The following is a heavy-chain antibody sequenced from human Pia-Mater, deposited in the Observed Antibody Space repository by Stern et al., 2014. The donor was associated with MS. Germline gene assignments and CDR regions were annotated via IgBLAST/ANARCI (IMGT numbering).Heavy chain of an antibody. CDR2: FFYGGSP. Sequence: QVKLQESGPGLVKPSQTLSLTCTVSGGSISSGDFSWSWIRQSPGKGLGWIGYFFYGGSPDYNPSLRSRVTISGDTSKNQFSLKLSSVTAADTAVYYCARSTDSVEEAFDYWGQGNLVTVSS. CDR1: GGSISSGDFS. V-gene: IGHV4-30-4*01. D-gene: IGHD3-16*01. J-gene: IGHJ4*02. CDR3: ARSTDSVEEAFDY.